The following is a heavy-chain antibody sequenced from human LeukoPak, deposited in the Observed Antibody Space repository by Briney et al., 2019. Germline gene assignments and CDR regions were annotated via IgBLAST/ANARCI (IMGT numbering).Heavy chain of an antibody. V-gene: IGHV3-7*03. CDR2: IKQDGSEK. J-gene: IGHJ4*02. D-gene: IGHD3-22*01. CDR1: GFTFSSYW. CDR3: AKDPSRDSSGYYYGLTVDY. Sequence: GGSLRLSCAASGFTFSSYWMSWVRQAPGKGLEWVANIKQDGSEKYYVDSVKGRFTISRDNAKNSLYLQMNSLRAEDTAVYYCAKDPSRDSSGYYYGLTVDYWGQGTLVTVSS.